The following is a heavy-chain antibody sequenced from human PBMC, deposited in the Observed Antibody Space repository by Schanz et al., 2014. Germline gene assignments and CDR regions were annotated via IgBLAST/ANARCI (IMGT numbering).Heavy chain of an antibody. Sequence: VQLVESGGGLVQPGGSLRLSCAVSGFTVSSNHMSWIRQAPGKGLEWVSDISSGSSYANYADSVKGRFTISRDNAKNSLYLQMNRLRAEDTAVYYCARVHHYDPSGWGYFDYWGQGALVTVSS. J-gene: IGHJ4*02. CDR1: GFTVSSNH. D-gene: IGHD3-22*01. CDR2: ISSGSSYA. V-gene: IGHV3-11*06. CDR3: ARVHHYDPSGWGYFDY.